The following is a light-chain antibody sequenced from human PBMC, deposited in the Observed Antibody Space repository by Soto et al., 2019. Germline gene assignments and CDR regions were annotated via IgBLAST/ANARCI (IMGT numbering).Light chain of an antibody. V-gene: IGKV1-39*01. CDR3: QRSFSNPRT. Sequence: DIQMTQSPSSLSASLGDRVTVTCRASQKIHNFVSWYQQKPGQAPKLLIFLSSTLESGVPSRFGGSGSGTDFTLTISSLQPEDFATYYCQRSFSNPRTFGGWTKVEIQ. CDR2: LSS. J-gene: IGKJ4*01. CDR1: QKIHNF.